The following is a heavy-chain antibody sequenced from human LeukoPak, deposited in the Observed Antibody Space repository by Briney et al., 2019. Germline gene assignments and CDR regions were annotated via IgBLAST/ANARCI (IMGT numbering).Heavy chain of an antibody. CDR2: ISYDGSNK. CDR1: GFTFSSYG. J-gene: IGHJ4*02. Sequence: HAGGSLRLSCAASGFTFSSYGMHWVRQAPGKGLEWVAVISYDGSNKYYADSVKGRFTISRDNSKNTLYLQMNSLRAEDTAVYYCAKGGVGATSFDYWGQGTLVTVSS. CDR3: AKGGVGATSFDY. D-gene: IGHD1-26*01. V-gene: IGHV3-30*18.